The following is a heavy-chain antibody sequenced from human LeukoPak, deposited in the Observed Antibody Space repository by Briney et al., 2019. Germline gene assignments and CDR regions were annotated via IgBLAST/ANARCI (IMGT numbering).Heavy chain of an antibody. V-gene: IGHV4-39*07. Sequence: SETLSLTCTVSGASISSSIFYWGWLRQPPGKGMEWIGSMSYGGSTYYNPSLESRVTISIDTSKNQFSLKVTSVTAADTAVYYCARENYSNADYYYYFKDVWGKGTTVTVSS. CDR1: GASISSSIFY. J-gene: IGHJ6*03. CDR3: ARENYSNADYYYYFKDV. CDR2: MSYGGST. D-gene: IGHD4-11*01.